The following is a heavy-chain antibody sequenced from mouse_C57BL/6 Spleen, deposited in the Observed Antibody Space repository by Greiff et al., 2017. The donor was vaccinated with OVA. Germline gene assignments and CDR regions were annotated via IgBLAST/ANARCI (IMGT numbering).Heavy chain of an antibody. CDR1: GYAFSSYW. Sequence: QVQLQQSGAELVKPGASVKISCKASGYAFSSYWMNWVKQRPGKGLEWIGQIYPGDGDTNYNGKFKGKATLTADKSSSTAYMQLSSLTSEDSAVYFCARRKLPRWYFDVWGTGTTVTVSS. CDR3: ARRKLPRWYFDV. CDR2: IYPGDGDT. V-gene: IGHV1-80*01. J-gene: IGHJ1*03. D-gene: IGHD2-1*01.